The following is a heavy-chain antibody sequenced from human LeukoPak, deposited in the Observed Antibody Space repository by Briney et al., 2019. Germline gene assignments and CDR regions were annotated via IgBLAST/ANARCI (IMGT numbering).Heavy chain of an antibody. Sequence: GGSLRLSCAASGFTFSSYSMNWVRQAPGKGLEWVSSISSSSSYIYYADSVKGRFTISRDNAKNSLYLQMNSLRAEDTAVYYCARGRDYYGSGSYSPDYWGQGTLVTVSS. CDR2: ISSSSSYI. CDR1: GFTFSSYS. V-gene: IGHV3-21*01. CDR3: ARGRDYYGSGSYSPDY. J-gene: IGHJ4*02. D-gene: IGHD3-10*01.